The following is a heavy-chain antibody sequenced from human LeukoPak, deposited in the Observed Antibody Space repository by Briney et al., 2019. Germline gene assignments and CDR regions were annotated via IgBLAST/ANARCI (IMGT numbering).Heavy chain of an antibody. Sequence: GASVKVSCKASGYTFTSYGISWVRQAPGQGLEWMGWISAYNGNTNYAQKLQGRVTMTTDTSTSTAYMELRSLRSDDTAVYYCARWGNAPMIVVVNDAFDIWGQGTMVTVSS. V-gene: IGHV1-18*01. J-gene: IGHJ3*02. CDR2: ISAYNGNT. CDR3: ARWGNAPMIVVVNDAFDI. D-gene: IGHD3-22*01. CDR1: GYTFTSYG.